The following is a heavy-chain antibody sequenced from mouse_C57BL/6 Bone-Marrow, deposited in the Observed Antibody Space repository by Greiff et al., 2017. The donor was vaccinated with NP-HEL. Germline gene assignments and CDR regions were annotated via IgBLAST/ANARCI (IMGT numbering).Heavy chain of an antibody. CDR1: GYTFTDYN. Sequence: VQLKQSGPELVKPGASVKMSCKASGYTFTDYNMHWVKQSHGKSLEWIGYINPNNGGTSYNQKFKGKATLTVNKSSSTAYMELRSLTSEDSAVYYCAIHYYGSSYYFDYWGQGTTLTVSS. CDR2: INPNNGGT. D-gene: IGHD1-1*01. CDR3: AIHYYGSSYYFDY. V-gene: IGHV1-22*01. J-gene: IGHJ2*01.